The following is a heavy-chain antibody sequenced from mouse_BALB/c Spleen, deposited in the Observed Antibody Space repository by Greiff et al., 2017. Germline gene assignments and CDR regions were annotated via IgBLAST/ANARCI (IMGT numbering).Heavy chain of an antibody. V-gene: IGHV5-6-3*01. CDR2: INSNGGST. Sequence: EVMLVESGGGLVQPGGSLKLSCAASGFTFSSYGMSWVRQTPDKRLELVATINSNGGSTYYPDSVKGRFTISRDNAKNTLYLQMSSLKSEDTAMYYCAREGAYYGNYYAMDYWGQGTSVTVSS. CDR3: AREGAYYGNYYAMDY. CDR1: GFTFSSYG. J-gene: IGHJ4*01. D-gene: IGHD2-10*01.